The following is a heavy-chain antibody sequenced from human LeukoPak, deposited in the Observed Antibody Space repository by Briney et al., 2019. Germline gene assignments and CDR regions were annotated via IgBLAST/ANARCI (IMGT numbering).Heavy chain of an antibody. D-gene: IGHD5/OR15-5a*01. CDR3: ARSTRYPSFLDY. V-gene: IGHV4-61*02. CDR2: IYTSGST. Sequence: PSETLSLTCTVSGGSISSGSYYWSWIRQPAGKGLEWIGRIYTSGSTNYNPSLKSRVTISVDTSKNQFSLKLSSVTAADTAVYYCARSTRYPSFLDYWGQGTLVTVSS. CDR1: GGSISSGSYY. J-gene: IGHJ4*02.